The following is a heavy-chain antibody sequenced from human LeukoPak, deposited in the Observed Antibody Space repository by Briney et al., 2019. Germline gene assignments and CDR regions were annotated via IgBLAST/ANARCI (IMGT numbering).Heavy chain of an antibody. CDR2: INHSGST. CDR3: ARANPLSAGDAFDI. J-gene: IGHJ3*02. CDR1: GGSFSGYY. V-gene: IGHV4-34*01. Sequence: SETLSLTCAVYGGSFSGYYWSWIRQPPGKGLEWIGEINHSGSTNYNPSLKSRVTISVDTSKNQFSLKLSSVTAADTAVYYCARANPLSAGDAFDIWGQGTMVTVSS.